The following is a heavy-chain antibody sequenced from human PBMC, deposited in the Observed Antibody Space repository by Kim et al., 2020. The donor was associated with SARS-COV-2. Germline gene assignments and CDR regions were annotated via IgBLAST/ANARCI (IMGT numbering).Heavy chain of an antibody. V-gene: IGHV4-31*02. Sequence: YNPSLKSRVTISVDTSKNQFSLMLSSVTGGDSAVYYCAGVRYGGNSVIDYWGQGTLVTVSS. D-gene: IGHD2-21*02. J-gene: IGHJ4*02. CDR3: AGVRYGGNSVIDY.